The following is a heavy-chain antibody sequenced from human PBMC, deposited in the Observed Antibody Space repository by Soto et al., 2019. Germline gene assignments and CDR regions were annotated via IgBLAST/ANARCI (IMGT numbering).Heavy chain of an antibody. J-gene: IGHJ6*02. CDR2: ISGSGGST. V-gene: IGHV3-23*01. Sequence: GSVRLSCXASGFTFSSYAMSWVRQAPGKGLEWVSAISGSGGSTYYADSVKGRFTISRDNSKNTLYLQMNSLRAEDTAVYYCAKGIHRRDFWSGYLYYYYYGMDVWGQGTTVTVSS. CDR3: AKGIHRRDFWSGYLYYYYYGMDV. D-gene: IGHD3-3*01. CDR1: GFTFSSYA.